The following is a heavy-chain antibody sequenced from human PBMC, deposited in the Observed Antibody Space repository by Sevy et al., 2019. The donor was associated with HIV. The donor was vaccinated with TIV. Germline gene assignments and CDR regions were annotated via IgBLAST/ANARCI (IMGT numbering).Heavy chain of an antibody. D-gene: IGHD3-22*01. Sequence: ASVKVSCKASGYTFITYGISWVRQAPGQGLEWMGWISPYNGNTKSVQSLQGRVTMTTDTSTSTAYMELRSLRTDDTAVYYCARDLVSGDVLSGYYPYFDYWGQGTLVTVSS. V-gene: IGHV1-18*01. CDR2: ISPYNGNT. CDR3: ARDLVSGDVLSGYYPYFDY. J-gene: IGHJ4*02. CDR1: GYTFITYG.